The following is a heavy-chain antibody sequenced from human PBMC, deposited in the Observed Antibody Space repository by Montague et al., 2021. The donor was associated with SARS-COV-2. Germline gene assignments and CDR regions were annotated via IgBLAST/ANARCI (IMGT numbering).Heavy chain of an antibody. D-gene: IGHD2-15*01. V-gene: IGHV4-31*03. CDR1: GGSISSGGYY. CDR3: ARDTGISGAFDI. CDR2: IYYSGST. J-gene: IGHJ3*02. Sequence: SQTLSLTCTVSGGSISSGGYYWSWIRQHPGKGLEWIGYIYYSGSTYYNPSLKSRVTISVDTSKNQFSPKLSSVTAADTAVYYCARDTGISGAFDIWGQGTMVTVSS.